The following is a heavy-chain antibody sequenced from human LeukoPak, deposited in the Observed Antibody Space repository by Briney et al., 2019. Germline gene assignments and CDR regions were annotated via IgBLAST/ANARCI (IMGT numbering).Heavy chain of an antibody. CDR3: ATKEWLAPPPDS. CDR1: GFTFSRYW. J-gene: IGHJ5*01. D-gene: IGHD6-19*01. V-gene: IGHV3-74*01. Sequence: PGGSLRLSCAASGFTFSRYWMLWVRQAPGKGLERVAQINTDGSVKNYADSVKGRFILSRDNANKSMFLQMNSVRDEDTAVYYCATKEWLAPPPDSWGQGTPVTVSS. CDR2: INTDGSVK.